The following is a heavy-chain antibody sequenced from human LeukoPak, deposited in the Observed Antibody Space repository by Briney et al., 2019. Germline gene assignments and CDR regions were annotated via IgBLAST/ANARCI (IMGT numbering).Heavy chain of an antibody. CDR1: GFTFTTYW. CDR3: ARGGSSRFDQ. V-gene: IGHV3-7*04. Sequence: GGSLRLSCAASGFTFTTYWMSWVRQAPGKGLEWVAKISPDGSEKYYVDSVKGRFTISRDNAKSSLDLQMSSLRADDTAVYYCARGGSSRFDQWGQGTLVTVSS. J-gene: IGHJ4*02. CDR2: ISPDGSEK. D-gene: IGHD6-13*01.